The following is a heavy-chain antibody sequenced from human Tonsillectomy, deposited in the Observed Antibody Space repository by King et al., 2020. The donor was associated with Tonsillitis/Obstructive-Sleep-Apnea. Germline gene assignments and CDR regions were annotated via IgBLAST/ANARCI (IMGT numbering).Heavy chain of an antibody. J-gene: IGHJ6*03. V-gene: IGHV3-23*04. D-gene: IGHD3-10*01. Sequence: VQLVESGGGLVQPGGSLRLSCAASGFTFSSYAMSWVRQAPGKGLEWVSAISGSGGSTYYADSVKGRFTISRDNSKNTLYLQMNSLRAEDTAVYYCAKAGSYGSGSYYSVPNYYYYYMDVWGKGTTVTVSS. CDR1: GFTFSSYA. CDR2: ISGSGGST. CDR3: AKAGSYGSGSYYSVPNYYYYYMDV.